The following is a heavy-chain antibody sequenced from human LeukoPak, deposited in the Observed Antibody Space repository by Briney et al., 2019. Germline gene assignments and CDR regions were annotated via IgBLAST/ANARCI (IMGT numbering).Heavy chain of an antibody. D-gene: IGHD6-19*01. Sequence: PSETLSLTCTVSGGSISSYYWSWIRQPPGKGLEWIGYIYYSGSTNYNPSLKSRVTISVDTSKNQFSLKLSSVTAADTAVCYCARRQDSSGWGLYYFDYWGQGTLVTVSS. CDR2: IYYSGST. J-gene: IGHJ4*02. CDR1: GGSISSYY. CDR3: ARRQDSSGWGLYYFDY. V-gene: IGHV4-59*08.